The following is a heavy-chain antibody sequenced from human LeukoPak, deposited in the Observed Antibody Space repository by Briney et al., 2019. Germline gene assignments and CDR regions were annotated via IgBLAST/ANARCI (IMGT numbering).Heavy chain of an antibody. CDR3: ARDYEYYYDSSGRNGNYGMDV. CDR2: ITRNSGTV. Sequence: GGSLRLSCVASGFSFSSYPMNWVRQAPGKGLEWLAYITRNSGTVYYAGSVKGRVTISRDNAKNSLYLQMNSLRDEDSAVYYCARDYEYYYDSSGRNGNYGMDVWGQGTTVTVSS. D-gene: IGHD3-22*01. CDR1: GFSFSSYP. J-gene: IGHJ6*02. V-gene: IGHV3-48*02.